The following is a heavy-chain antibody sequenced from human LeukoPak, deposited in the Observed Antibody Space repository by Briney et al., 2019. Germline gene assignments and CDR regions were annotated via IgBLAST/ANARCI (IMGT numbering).Heavy chain of an antibody. CDR3: ARDQHSEIGVGANDY. J-gene: IGHJ4*02. D-gene: IGHD1-26*01. V-gene: IGHV3-30-3*01. CDR2: ISFDGGDK. Sequence: GSSLTPAWAAAAFTFSIHAMHCVRLDPGKGLEWVAFISFDGGDKNYAACVKGQFTTSRNNSKNTLYLQMNGLRAEDTAVYYCARDQHSEIGVGANDYWGQGTLVTVSS. CDR1: AFTFSIHA.